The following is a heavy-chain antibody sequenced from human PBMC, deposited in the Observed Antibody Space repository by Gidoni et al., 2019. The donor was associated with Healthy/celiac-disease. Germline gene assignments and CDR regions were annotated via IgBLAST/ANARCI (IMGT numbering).Heavy chain of an antibody. CDR1: GFTFSSYA. V-gene: IGHV3-23*01. CDR3: AKVRSSTSCYCFDY. Sequence: GGSLRLPCAASGFTFSSYAMSWVRQAPGKGLEWVSAISGSGGSTYYADSVKGRFTISRDNSKNTLYLKMNSLRAEDTAVYYCAKVRSSTSCYCFDYWGQGTLVTVSS. D-gene: IGHD2-2*01. J-gene: IGHJ4*02. CDR2: ISGSGGST.